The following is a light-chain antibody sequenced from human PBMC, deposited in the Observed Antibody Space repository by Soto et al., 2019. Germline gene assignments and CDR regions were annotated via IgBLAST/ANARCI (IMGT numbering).Light chain of an antibody. J-gene: IGKJ1*01. V-gene: IGKV3-15*01. CDR3: QQYNNWPPWT. Sequence: EIVMTQSPATLSVFPGERATLSCRASQSVSSNFALYQQQPGQAPRLLIYGASTRATGIPARFSGSGSGTEFTLTISSMQSEDVAVYYCQQYNNWPPWTFGQGTKVEIK. CDR2: GAS. CDR1: QSVSSN.